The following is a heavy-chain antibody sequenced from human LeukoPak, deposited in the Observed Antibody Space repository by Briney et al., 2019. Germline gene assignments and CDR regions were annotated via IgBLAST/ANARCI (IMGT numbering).Heavy chain of an antibody. CDR2: INWNGDRT. D-gene: IGHD1-26*01. J-gene: IGHJ6*02. CDR1: GFTFNDYG. V-gene: IGHV3-20*04. Sequence: GGSLRLSCAASGFTFNDYGMSWVRQAPGKGLEWVSGINWNGDRTGYADSEKGRFTISRDNAKNSLYLQMNSLRAEDTALHYCARDRGSYFSYGMDVWGQGTTVIVSS. CDR3: ARDRGSYFSYGMDV.